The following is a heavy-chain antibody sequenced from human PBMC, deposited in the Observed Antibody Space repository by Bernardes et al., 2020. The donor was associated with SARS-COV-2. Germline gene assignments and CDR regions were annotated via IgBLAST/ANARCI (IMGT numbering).Heavy chain of an antibody. D-gene: IGHD2-15*01. V-gene: IGHV1-8*01. Sequence: ASVQVSCKASGYTFTSYDINWVRQATGQGLEWMGWMNPNSGNTGYAQKFQGRVTMTRNTSISTAYMELSSLRSEDTAVYYCARDAKTLDCSGGSCYSDGMDVWGQGTTVTVSS. CDR2: MNPNSGNT. CDR3: ARDAKTLDCSGGSCYSDGMDV. CDR1: GYTFTSYD. J-gene: IGHJ6*02.